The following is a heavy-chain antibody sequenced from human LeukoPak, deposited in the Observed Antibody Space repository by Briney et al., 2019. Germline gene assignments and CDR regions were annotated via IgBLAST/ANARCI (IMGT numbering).Heavy chain of an antibody. Sequence: SETLSLTCAVYGGSFSGYYWSWIRQPPGKGLEWIGEINHSGSTNYNPSLKSRVTISVDTSKNQFSLKLSSVTAADTAVYYCAYSTVVTRGYYWGQGTLVTVSS. CDR3: AYSTVVTRGYY. J-gene: IGHJ4*02. D-gene: IGHD4-23*01. V-gene: IGHV4-34*01. CDR1: GGSFSGYY. CDR2: INHSGST.